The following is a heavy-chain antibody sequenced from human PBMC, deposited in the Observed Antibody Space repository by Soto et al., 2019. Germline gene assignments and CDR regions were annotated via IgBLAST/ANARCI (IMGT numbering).Heavy chain of an antibody. CDR2: INYSGST. V-gene: IGHV4-61*01. D-gene: IGHD3-10*01. Sequence: PSETLSLTCTVSGGSVSSGSYYWSWIRQPPGKGLEWIGYINYSGSTNYNPSLKSRVTISVDTSKNQFSLKLSSVTAADTAVYYCARVLFGSGSYTDCWGQGTQVTVSS. J-gene: IGHJ4*02. CDR3: ARVLFGSGSYTDC. CDR1: GGSVSSGSYY.